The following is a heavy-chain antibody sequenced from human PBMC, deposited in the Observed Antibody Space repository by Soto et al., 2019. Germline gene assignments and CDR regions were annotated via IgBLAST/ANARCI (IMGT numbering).Heavy chain of an antibody. Sequence: GGSLRLSCAASGFTFRSYEMNWVRQAPGKGLEWVSYISRSGSTIYYADSVKGRFNISRDNAKNSMYLQRNSLRAEDTAVYYCARDAGSPTVRGGDYYYSYGMVVWGQGTTVTVSS. CDR1: GFTFRSYE. J-gene: IGHJ6*02. V-gene: IGHV3-48*03. CDR2: ISRSGSTI. CDR3: ARDAGSPTVRGGDYYYSYGMVV. D-gene: IGHD4-17*01.